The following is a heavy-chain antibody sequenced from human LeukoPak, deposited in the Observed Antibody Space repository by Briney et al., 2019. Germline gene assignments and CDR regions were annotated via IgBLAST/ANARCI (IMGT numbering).Heavy chain of an antibody. CDR3: GRDALVGYFSYYYMDV. CDR1: GGSISSHY. J-gene: IGHJ6*03. Sequence: TSETLSLTCTVSGGSISSHYWTWIRESPVKGLEWIGDISNSGSTSYNPSLKSRVTISIDTSKNQFSLKLSSVTAADTAVYYCGRDALVGYFSYYYMDVWGKGTTVTVSS. D-gene: IGHD2-15*01. CDR2: ISNSGST. V-gene: IGHV4-59*11.